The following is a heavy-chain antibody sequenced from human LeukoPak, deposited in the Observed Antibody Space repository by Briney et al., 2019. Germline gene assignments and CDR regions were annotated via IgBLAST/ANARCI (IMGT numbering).Heavy chain of an antibody. CDR2: IYYSGST. Sequence: SQTLSLTCTVSGGSISSGGYYWSWIRQHPGKGLEWIGYIYYSGSTNYNPSLKSRVTISVDTSKNQFSLMLSSVTAADTAVYYCARDRADYYDSSDYYDHDAFDIWGQGTMVTVSS. CDR3: ARDRADYYDSSDYYDHDAFDI. D-gene: IGHD3-22*01. J-gene: IGHJ3*02. V-gene: IGHV4-61*08. CDR1: GGSISSGGYY.